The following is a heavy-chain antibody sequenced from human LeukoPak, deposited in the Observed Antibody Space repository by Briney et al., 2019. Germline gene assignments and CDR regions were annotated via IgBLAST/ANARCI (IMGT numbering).Heavy chain of an antibody. CDR3: TKRAEFGGFDP. CDR2: ISTTVGNT. CDR1: GFTFSTSA. V-gene: IGHV3-23*01. J-gene: IGHJ5*02. Sequence: PGGSLRLSCAASGFTFSTSAMSWVRQAPGKGLEWVSSISTTVGNTYYADSVKGRFTISRDNSNNTLYLQMNSPTAEDTAVYYCTKRAEFGGFDPWGQGTLVTVSS. D-gene: IGHD3-10*01.